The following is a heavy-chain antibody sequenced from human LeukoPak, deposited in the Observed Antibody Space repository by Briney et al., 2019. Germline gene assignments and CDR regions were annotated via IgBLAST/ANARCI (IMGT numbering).Heavy chain of an antibody. Sequence: SETLSLTCAVSGGWFGGYYWSWIRHPPGKGLGWIGEINHSGSTNYTPSLKSRFTISVDTSKNQSSLKLSSVTAADTAVYYCATLPRIAAPNWGQGTLVTVSS. CDR2: INHSGST. V-gene: IGHV4-34*01. CDR3: ATLPRIAAPN. J-gene: IGHJ4*02. CDR1: GGWFGGYY. D-gene: IGHD6-13*01.